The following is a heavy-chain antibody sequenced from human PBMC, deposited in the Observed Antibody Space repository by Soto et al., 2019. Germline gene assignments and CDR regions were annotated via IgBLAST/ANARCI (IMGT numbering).Heavy chain of an antibody. V-gene: IGHV3-21*01. J-gene: IGHJ4*02. D-gene: IGHD3-22*01. CDR3: ASHPRDSSGYWYYFDY. CDR1: GFTFSSYS. CDR2: ISSSSSYI. Sequence: EVQLVESGGGLVKPGGSLRLPCAASGFTFSSYSMNWVRQAPGKGLEWVSSISSSSSYIYYADSVKGRFTISRDNAKNSLYLQMNSLRAEDTAVYYCASHPRDSSGYWYYFDYWGQGTLVTVSS.